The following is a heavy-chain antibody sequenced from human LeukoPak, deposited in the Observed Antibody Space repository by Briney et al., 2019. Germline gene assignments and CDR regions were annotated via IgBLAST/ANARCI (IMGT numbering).Heavy chain of an antibody. Sequence: KPGGSLRLSCAASGFTFSDYYMSWIRQAPGKGLEWVSYISSSGKTIYYADSTKGRFTVSRDNAKNSLYLQMNSLRAEDTAVYYCATTSIAAAVPGCFDYWGQGTLVTVFS. CDR2: ISSSGKTI. D-gene: IGHD6-13*01. J-gene: IGHJ4*02. V-gene: IGHV3-11*04. CDR3: ATTSIAAAVPGCFDY. CDR1: GFTFSDYY.